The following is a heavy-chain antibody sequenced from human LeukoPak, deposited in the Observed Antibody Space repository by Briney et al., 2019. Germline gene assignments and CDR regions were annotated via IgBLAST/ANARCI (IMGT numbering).Heavy chain of an antibody. V-gene: IGHV3-15*01. J-gene: IGHJ4*02. CDR1: GFTFSNAW. CDR3: TTDLDDSSGYHYVY. D-gene: IGHD3-22*01. CDR2: IKSKTDGGTT. Sequence: GGSLRLSCAASGFTFSNAWMSWVRQAPGKGLEWVGRIKSKTDGGTTDYAAPVKGRFTISRDDSKNTLYLQMDSLKTEDTAVYYCTTDLDDSSGYHYVYWGQGILATVSS.